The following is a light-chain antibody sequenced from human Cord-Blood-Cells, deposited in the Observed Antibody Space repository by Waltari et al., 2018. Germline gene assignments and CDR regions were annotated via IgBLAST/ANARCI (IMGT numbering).Light chain of an antibody. Sequence: EIVLTQSPGPLSLSPGERATLSCRGSQSVSSSYLAWYQHKPGQAPRLLIYGASSRATGIPDRFSGSGSGTDFTLTISRLEPEDFAGYYCQQYGSSPRYSFGQGTKLEIK. CDR3: QQYGSSPRYS. CDR2: GAS. J-gene: IGKJ2*03. V-gene: IGKV3-20*01. CDR1: QSVSSSY.